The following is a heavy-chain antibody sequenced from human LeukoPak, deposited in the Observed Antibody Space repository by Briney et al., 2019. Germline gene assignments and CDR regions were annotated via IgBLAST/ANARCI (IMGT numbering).Heavy chain of an antibody. D-gene: IGHD2-15*01. Sequence: PSETLSLTCTIFGASTSDYYWSWVRQPPGKGLEWIGYIYYSGSTNYNPSLKSRVTISVDTSKNQFSLKLSSVTAADTAVYYCASHLRYCSGGSCYAHFQHWGQGTLVTVSS. CDR1: GASTSDYY. CDR2: IYYSGST. CDR3: ASHLRYCSGGSCYAHFQH. V-gene: IGHV4-59*01. J-gene: IGHJ1*01.